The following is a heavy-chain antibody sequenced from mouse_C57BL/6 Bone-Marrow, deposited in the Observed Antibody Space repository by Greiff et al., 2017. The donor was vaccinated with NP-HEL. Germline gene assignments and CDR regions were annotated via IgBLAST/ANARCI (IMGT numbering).Heavy chain of an antibody. CDR2: INPSNGGT. D-gene: IGHD1-1*01. CDR1: GYTFTSYW. CDR3: ARANYGSSSYYAMDY. J-gene: IGHJ4*01. Sequence: QVQLQQPGTELVKPGASVKLSCKASGYTFTSYWMHWVQQRPGQGLEWIGNINPSNGGTNYNEKFKSKATLTVDKSSSTAYMQLSSLTSEDSAVYYCARANYGSSSYYAMDYWGQGTSVTVSS. V-gene: IGHV1-53*01.